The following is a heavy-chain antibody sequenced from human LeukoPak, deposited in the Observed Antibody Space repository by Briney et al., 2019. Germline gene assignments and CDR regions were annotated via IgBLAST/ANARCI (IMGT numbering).Heavy chain of an antibody. Sequence: ASVKVSCKASGYTFTSYGISWVRQAPGQGLEWMGWISAYNGNTNYAQKLQGRVTMTTDTSTSTAYMELRSLRSDDTAVYYCARGRIAAHPGYYYYYYMDVWGKGTTVTVSS. CDR3: ARGRIAAHPGYYYYYYMDV. CDR1: GYTFTSYG. V-gene: IGHV1-18*01. CDR2: ISAYNGNT. J-gene: IGHJ6*03. D-gene: IGHD6-6*01.